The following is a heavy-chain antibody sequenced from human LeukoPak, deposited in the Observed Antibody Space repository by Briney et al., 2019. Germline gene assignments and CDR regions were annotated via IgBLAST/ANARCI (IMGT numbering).Heavy chain of an antibody. Sequence: PGGSLRLSCAASGSTFSSYAMHWVRQAPGKGLEWVAVISYDGSNKYYADSVKGRFTISRDNSKNTLYLQMNSLRAEDTAVYYCARDRSFLHYYDSSGYYGPTDYWGQGTLVTVSS. V-gene: IGHV3-30-3*01. CDR1: GSTFSSYA. J-gene: IGHJ4*02. CDR2: ISYDGSNK. D-gene: IGHD3-22*01. CDR3: ARDRSFLHYYDSSGYYGPTDY.